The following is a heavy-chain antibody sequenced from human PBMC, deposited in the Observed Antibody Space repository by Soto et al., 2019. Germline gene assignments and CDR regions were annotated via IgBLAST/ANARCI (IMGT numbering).Heavy chain of an antibody. CDR3: ARDRGYYYDSSALQVWFDP. J-gene: IGHJ5*02. D-gene: IGHD3-22*01. CDR2: INSDGSST. CDR1: GFTFISYW. Sequence: PGGSLRLSCASSGFTFISYWMHWVRQAPGKGLVWVSRINSDGSSTSYADSVKGRFTISRDNAKNTLYLQMNSLRAEDTAVYYCARDRGYYYDSSALQVWFDPWGQGTLVTVSS. V-gene: IGHV3-74*01.